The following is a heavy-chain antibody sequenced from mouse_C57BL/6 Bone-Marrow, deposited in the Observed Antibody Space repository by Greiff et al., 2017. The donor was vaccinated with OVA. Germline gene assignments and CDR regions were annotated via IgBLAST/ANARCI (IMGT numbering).Heavy chain of an antibody. CDR1: GYAFSSSW. CDR3: ASLSSPLDY. V-gene: IGHV1-82*01. Sequence: LVESGPELVKPGASVKISCKASGYAFSSSWMNWVKQRPGKGLEWIGRIYPGDGDTNYNGKFKGKATLTADQSSSTAYMQLSSLTSEDSAVYFCASLSSPLDYWGQGTTLTVSS. CDR2: IYPGDGDT. D-gene: IGHD1-1*01. J-gene: IGHJ2*01.